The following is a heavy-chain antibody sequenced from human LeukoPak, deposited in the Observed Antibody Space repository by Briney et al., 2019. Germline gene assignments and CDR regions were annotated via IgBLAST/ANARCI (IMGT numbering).Heavy chain of an antibody. D-gene: IGHD3-22*01. J-gene: IGHJ5*01. Sequence: SETLSLTCAVYGGSFSSYYGSWIRQPPGKGLEWIGEINHSGSTTYKPSLKSRVTISLDTSKNQFSLKLSSVTAADTAVYYCARGRGRGVLITTSRRSFWFDSWGQGTLVTVSS. CDR3: ARGRGRGVLITTSRRSFWFDS. V-gene: IGHV4-34*01. CDR1: GGSFSSYY. CDR2: INHSGST.